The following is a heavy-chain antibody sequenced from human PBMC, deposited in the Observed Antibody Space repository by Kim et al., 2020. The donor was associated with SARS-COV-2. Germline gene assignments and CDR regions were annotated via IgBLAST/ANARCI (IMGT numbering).Heavy chain of an antibody. CDR3: ARHGWYYGLVEDFDY. CDR1: GGSISSSSYY. Sequence: SETLSLTCTVSGGSISSSSYYWGWIRQPPGKGLEWIGSIYYSGSTYYNPSLKSRVTISVDTSKNQFSLKLSSVTAADTAVYYCARHGWYYGLVEDFDYWGQGTLVTVSS. V-gene: IGHV4-39*01. CDR2: IYYSGST. J-gene: IGHJ4*02. D-gene: IGHD3-10*01.